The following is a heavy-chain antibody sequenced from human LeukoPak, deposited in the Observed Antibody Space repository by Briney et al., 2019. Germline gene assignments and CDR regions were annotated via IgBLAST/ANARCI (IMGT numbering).Heavy chain of an antibody. CDR1: GFTFSSYS. CDR3: ARGGDSSGYRFDY. D-gene: IGHD3-22*01. Sequence: GGSLRLSCAASGFTFSSYSMNWVRQAPGKGLEWVSSISSSSSYIYYADSVEGRFTISRDNAKNSLYLQMNSLRAEDTAVYYCARGGDSSGYRFDYWGQGTLVTVSS. CDR2: ISSSSSYI. J-gene: IGHJ4*02. V-gene: IGHV3-21*01.